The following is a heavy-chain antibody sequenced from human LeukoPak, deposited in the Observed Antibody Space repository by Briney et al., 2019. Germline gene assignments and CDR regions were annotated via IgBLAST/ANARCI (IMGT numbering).Heavy chain of an antibody. CDR2: IYYSGST. J-gene: IGHJ6*03. Sequence: SETLSLTCTVSDGSISSYYWGWIRQPPGKGLEWIGNIYYSGSTNYNPSLKSRVTISVDTSKNQFSLKLSSVTAADTAVYYCTRGSIAYYYMDVWGKGTTVTISS. CDR3: TRGSIAYYYMDV. CDR1: DGSISSYY. V-gene: IGHV4-59*01. D-gene: IGHD3-22*01.